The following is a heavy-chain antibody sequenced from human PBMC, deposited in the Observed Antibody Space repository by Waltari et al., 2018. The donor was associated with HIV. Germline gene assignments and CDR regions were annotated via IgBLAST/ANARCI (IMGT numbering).Heavy chain of an antibody. J-gene: IGHJ4*02. V-gene: IGHV3-23*01. Sequence: EVQLLGSWGGLVQPGGSLRIPWAASGFTFRSSAHSWVRQAPGKWLEWFSAMRGGGGSTYYADSGKGRVTISRDNSKNTLYLQMNSLRAEDTAVYYCAKGPGGELFWGQGTLVTVSS. CDR3: AKGPGGELF. CDR2: MRGGGGST. D-gene: IGHD3-10*01. CDR1: GFTFRSSA.